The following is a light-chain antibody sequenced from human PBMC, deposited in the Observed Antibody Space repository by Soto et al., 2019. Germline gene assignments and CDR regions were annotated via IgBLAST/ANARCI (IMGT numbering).Light chain of an antibody. V-gene: IGKV1-9*01. J-gene: IGKJ3*01. Sequence: DIQLTQSPFFLSASVGDRVTITCRASQGIRSYLAWYQQRPGKAPELLIYGASTLRTGAASRFSGSGSGTEFTLTISSLQPEDFATYFCQQLNIFPPLFTFGPGTKVYIK. CDR2: GAS. CDR3: QQLNIFPPLFT. CDR1: QGIRSY.